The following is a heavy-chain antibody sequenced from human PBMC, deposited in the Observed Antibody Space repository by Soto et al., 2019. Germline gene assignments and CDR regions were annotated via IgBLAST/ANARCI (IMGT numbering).Heavy chain of an antibody. D-gene: IGHD3-22*01. CDR3: ARGRGRLDYYNSSGYYRIDY. Sequence: ASVKVSCKASGYTFTNSYIHWVRQAPGQGLEWMGVISPSGDITIYAQKFQGRITMARDTSTSTVYMELSSLRSEDTAVYYCARGRGRLDYYNSSGYYRIDYWG. J-gene: IGHJ4*01. CDR2: ISPSGDIT. V-gene: IGHV1-46*01. CDR1: GYTFTNSY.